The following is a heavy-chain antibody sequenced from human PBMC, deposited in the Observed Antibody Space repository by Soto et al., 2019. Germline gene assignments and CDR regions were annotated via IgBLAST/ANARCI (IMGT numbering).Heavy chain of an antibody. CDR2: IIPIFGTA. J-gene: IGHJ6*02. CDR1: GGTFSSYA. CDR3: ARAQLPGPYYYYGMDV. V-gene: IGHV1-69*13. D-gene: IGHD2-2*01. Sequence: SVKVSCKASGGTFSSYAISWVRQAPGQGLEGMGGIIPIFGTANYAQKFQGRVTITADESTSTAYMELSSLRSDDTAVYYCARAQLPGPYYYYGMDVWGQGTTVTVSS.